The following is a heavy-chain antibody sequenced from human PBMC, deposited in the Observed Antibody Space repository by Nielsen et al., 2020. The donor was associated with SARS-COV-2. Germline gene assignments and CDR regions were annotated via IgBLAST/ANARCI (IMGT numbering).Heavy chain of an antibody. CDR3: AKMGGDSSADY. V-gene: IGHV3-43*01. Sequence: GGSLRLSCAASGFTFDDYTMHWVRQAPGKGLEWVSLISWDGGSIGYADSVKGRFTISRDNAKNSLYLQMNSLRAEDTALYYCAKMGGDSSADYWGQGTLVTVSS. J-gene: IGHJ4*02. D-gene: IGHD3-22*01. CDR1: GFTFDDYT. CDR2: ISWDGGSI.